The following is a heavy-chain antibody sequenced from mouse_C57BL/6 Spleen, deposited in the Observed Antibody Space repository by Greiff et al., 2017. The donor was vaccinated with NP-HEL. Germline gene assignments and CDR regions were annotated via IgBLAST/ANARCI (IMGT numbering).Heavy chain of an antibody. D-gene: IGHD1-1*01. CDR2: IDPSDSYT. CDR1: GFTFTSYW. J-gene: IGHJ1*03. V-gene: IGHV1-69*01. Sequence: QVQLQQPGAELVMPGASVKLSCKASGFTFTSYWMHWVKQRPGQGLEWIGEIDPSDSYTKYNQTFKGKSTLTVDKSYSTAYMQLSSLTSEVSAVYYGARWDLLLQGCYIDVWGTGTTVTVSS. CDR3: ARWDLLLQGCYIDV.